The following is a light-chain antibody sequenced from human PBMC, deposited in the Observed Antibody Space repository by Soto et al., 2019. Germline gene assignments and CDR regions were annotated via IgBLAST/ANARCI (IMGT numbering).Light chain of an antibody. J-gene: IGKJ4*01. CDR2: SAS. Sequence: IQLNQSPSVLSASVGDTVTITCRASRALSNYLAWYQQKPGKAPDLLIYSASTLQSGVPSRFSGSGSGIEITLTITSLQPEDFATYYCQQFYTYLLTFGGGTKVDIK. CDR3: QQFYTYLLT. V-gene: IGKV1-9*01. CDR1: RALSNY.